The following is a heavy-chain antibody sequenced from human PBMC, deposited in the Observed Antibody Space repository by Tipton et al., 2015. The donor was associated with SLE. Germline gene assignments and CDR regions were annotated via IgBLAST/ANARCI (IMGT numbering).Heavy chain of an antibody. D-gene: IGHD6-13*01. CDR2: IKSKTDGGTT. Sequence: SLRLSCAASGFTFSNAWMSWVRQAPGKGLEWVGRIKSKTDGGTTDYAAPVKGRFTISRDDSKNTLYLQMNSLRAEDTAVYYCAKDGAGTDFQHWGQGTLVTVSS. CDR3: AKDGAGTDFQH. CDR1: GFTFSNAW. V-gene: IGHV3-15*01. J-gene: IGHJ1*01.